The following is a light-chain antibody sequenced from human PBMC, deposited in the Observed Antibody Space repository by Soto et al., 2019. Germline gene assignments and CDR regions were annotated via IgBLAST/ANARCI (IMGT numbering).Light chain of an antibody. J-gene: IGLJ3*02. Sequence: QSALTQPASVSGSPGQSITISCTGASSDVGSYDVVSWYQQHPGKAPKLIIYEVSNRPSGVSNRFSGSKSGNTASLTISGLQAEDEADYYCSSYTSSSTWVFGGGTKLTVL. CDR1: SSDVGSYDV. CDR3: SSYTSSSTWV. V-gene: IGLV2-14*02. CDR2: EVS.